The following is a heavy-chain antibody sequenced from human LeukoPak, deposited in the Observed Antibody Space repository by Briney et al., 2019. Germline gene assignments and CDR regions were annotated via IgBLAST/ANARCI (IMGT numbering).Heavy chain of an antibody. CDR1: GFTFSSYG. J-gene: IGHJ4*02. CDR2: ISGSGGST. Sequence: GGSLRLSCAASGFTFSSYGMSWVRQAPGKGLEWVSGISGSGGSTYYADSVKGRFTISRDSSKSTPYLQMNSLRTEDTAVYYCAKRGYYDSSGYYGPFDYWGQGTLVTVSS. V-gene: IGHV3-23*01. CDR3: AKRGYYDSSGYYGPFDY. D-gene: IGHD3-22*01.